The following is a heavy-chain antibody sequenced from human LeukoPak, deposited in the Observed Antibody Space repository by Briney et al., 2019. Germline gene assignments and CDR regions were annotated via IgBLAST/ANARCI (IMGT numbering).Heavy chain of an antibody. J-gene: IGHJ4*02. V-gene: IGHV4-59*12. CDR2: IYYSGST. Sequence: SETLSLTCTVSGGSISSYYWSWIRQPPGKGLEWIGYIYYSGSTNYNPSLKSRVTISVDTSKNQFSLNVNSVTAADTAVYYCARSGSYEKPGDYWGQGTLVTVSS. CDR3: ARSGSYEKPGDY. D-gene: IGHD1-26*01. CDR1: GGSISSYY.